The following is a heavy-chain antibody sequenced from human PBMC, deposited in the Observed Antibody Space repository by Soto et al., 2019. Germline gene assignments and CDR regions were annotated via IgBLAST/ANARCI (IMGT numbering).Heavy chain of an antibody. Sequence: QVQLQESGPGLVKPSGTLSLTCAVSGDSISSDKWWSWVRQPPGKGLEWIGEIHHSGRTNYNPSLKSRVTILVEKSKNQVSLELCSMTAADTAVYYCARGGDWQFDYWGQGTLVTVSS. J-gene: IGHJ4*02. CDR1: GDSISSDKW. CDR3: ARGGDWQFDY. CDR2: IHHSGRT. D-gene: IGHD2-21*02. V-gene: IGHV4-4*02.